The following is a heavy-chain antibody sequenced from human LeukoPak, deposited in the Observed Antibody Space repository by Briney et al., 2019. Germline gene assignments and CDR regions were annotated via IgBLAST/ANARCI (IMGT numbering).Heavy chain of an antibody. Sequence: KPSETLSLTCAVYGGSFSGYYWSWIRQPQGKGLEWIGEINHSGSTNYNPSLKSRVTISVDTSKNQVSLKLNSVTAADTAVYYCARSRVGRNVGFNYYYYMDVWGKGTTVTVSS. V-gene: IGHV4-34*01. CDR3: ARSRVGRNVGFNYYYYMDV. D-gene: IGHD1-1*01. CDR2: INHSGST. J-gene: IGHJ6*03. CDR1: GGSFSGYY.